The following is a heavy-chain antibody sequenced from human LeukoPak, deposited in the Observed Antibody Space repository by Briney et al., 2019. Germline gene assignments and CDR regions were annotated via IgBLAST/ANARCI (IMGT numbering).Heavy chain of an antibody. V-gene: IGHV4-34*01. D-gene: IGHD2-2*01. Sequence: SETLSLTCAVYGGSFSGYYWGWIRQPPGKGLEWIGEINHSGSTNYNPSLKSRVTISVDTSKNQFSLKLSSVTAADTAVYHCARGAVVVVPAAINRVYSWFDPWGQGTLVTVSS. CDR1: GGSFSGYY. J-gene: IGHJ5*02. CDR2: INHSGST. CDR3: ARGAVVVVPAAINRVYSWFDP.